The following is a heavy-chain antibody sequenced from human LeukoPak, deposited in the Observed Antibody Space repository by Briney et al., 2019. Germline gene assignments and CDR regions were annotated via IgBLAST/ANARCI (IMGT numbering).Heavy chain of an antibody. CDR3: ARELPREVTLDY. J-gene: IGHJ4*01. D-gene: IGHD2-21*02. Sequence: GGSLRVSCVASKFNFFSYGMQWVRQAPGKGLVWVSRIFTDGSTTSYADSVKGRFTISRDNARNTLYLQMNSLRVEDTAVYYCARELPREVTLDYWGQGTLVTVSP. CDR1: KFNFFSYG. V-gene: IGHV3-74*01. CDR2: IFTDGSTT.